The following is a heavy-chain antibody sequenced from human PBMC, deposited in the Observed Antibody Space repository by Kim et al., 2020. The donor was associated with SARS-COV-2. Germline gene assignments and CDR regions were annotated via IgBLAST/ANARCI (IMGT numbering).Heavy chain of an antibody. Sequence: GGSLRLSCAASGFTFSSYDMHWVRQATGKGLEWVSAIGTAGDTYYPGSVKGRFTISRENAKNSLYLQMNSLRAGDTAVYYCARALGAVRGVIGYFDLWGRGTLVTVSS. CDR3: ARALGAVRGVIGYFDL. CDR2: IGTAGDT. CDR1: GFTFSSYD. V-gene: IGHV3-13*01. D-gene: IGHD3-10*01. J-gene: IGHJ2*01.